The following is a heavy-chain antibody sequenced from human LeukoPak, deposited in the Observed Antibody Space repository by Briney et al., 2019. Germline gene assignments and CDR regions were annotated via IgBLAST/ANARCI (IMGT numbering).Heavy chain of an antibody. CDR3: ARDAATIIFDY. Sequence: ALVKVSCKASGYTFTPYSINWVRQAPGQGLEWMGWINPNTGIPTYAQGFTGRFVFSLDTSVSTAYLHISSLKTEDTAVYYCARDAATIIFDYWGQGTLVTVSS. J-gene: IGHJ4*02. CDR1: GYTFTPYS. CDR2: INPNTGIP. V-gene: IGHV7-4-1*02. D-gene: IGHD5-24*01.